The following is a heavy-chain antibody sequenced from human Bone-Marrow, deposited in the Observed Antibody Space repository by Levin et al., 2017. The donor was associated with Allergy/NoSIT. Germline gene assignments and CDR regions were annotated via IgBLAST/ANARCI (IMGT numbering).Heavy chain of an antibody. Sequence: PGGSLRLSCAASGIIFNADGVHWVRQAPGKGLEWVAVVSFDGTQTFYADSVKGRFTISRDNSKNTVYLQMSSLRDDDTAVYYCAKAGRGWPFDYWGQGTLVTFSS. J-gene: IGHJ4*02. CDR3: AKAGRGWPFDY. CDR1: GIIFNADG. CDR2: VSFDGTQT. D-gene: IGHD6-19*01. V-gene: IGHV3-30*18.